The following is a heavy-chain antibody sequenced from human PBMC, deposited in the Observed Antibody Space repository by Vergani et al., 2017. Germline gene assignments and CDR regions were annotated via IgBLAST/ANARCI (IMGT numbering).Heavy chain of an antibody. D-gene: IGHD1-14*01. J-gene: IGHJ5*02. CDR3: ARDLNRNWFDP. CDR1: GFTFSSYE. V-gene: IGHV3-48*03. Sequence: EVQLVESGGGLVQPGGSLRLSCAASGFTFSSYEMNWVRQAPGKGLEWVSYISSSGSTIYYADSVKGRFTSSRDNAKNSLYLQMNSLRAEDTAVYYCARDLNRNWFDPWGQGTLVTVSS. CDR2: ISSSGSTI.